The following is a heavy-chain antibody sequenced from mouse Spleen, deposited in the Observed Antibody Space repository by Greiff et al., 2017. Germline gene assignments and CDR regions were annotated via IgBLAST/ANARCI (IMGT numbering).Heavy chain of an antibody. CDR2: IYPRSGNT. D-gene: IGHD2-5*01. CDR3: ASGAYSNYDY. Sequence: VKLMESGAELARPGASVKLSCKASGYTFTSYGISWVKQRTGQGLEWIGEIYPRSGNTYYNEKFKGKATLTADKSSSTAYMELRSLTSEDSAVYFCASGAYSNYDYWGQGTTLTVSS. J-gene: IGHJ2*01. V-gene: IGHV1-81*01. CDR1: GYTFTSYG.